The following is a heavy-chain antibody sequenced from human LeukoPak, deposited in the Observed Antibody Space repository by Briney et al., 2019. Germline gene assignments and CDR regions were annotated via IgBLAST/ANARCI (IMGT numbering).Heavy chain of an antibody. D-gene: IGHD4-17*01. CDR2: IIPIFGTA. V-gene: IGHV1-69*05. CDR3: ARGSGDYTSSGIYYYMDV. J-gene: IGHJ6*03. CDR1: GGTFSSYA. Sequence: ASVKVSCKAFGGTFSSYAISWVRQAPGQGLEWMGGIIPIFGTANYAQKFQGRVTITTDESTSTAYMELSSLRSEDTAVYYCARGSGDYTSSGIYYYMDVWGKGTTVTVSS.